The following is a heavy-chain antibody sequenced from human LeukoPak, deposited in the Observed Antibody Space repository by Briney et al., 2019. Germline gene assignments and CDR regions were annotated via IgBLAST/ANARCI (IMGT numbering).Heavy chain of an antibody. V-gene: IGHV4-4*02. CDR1: GGSISTSNW. Sequence: SETLSLTCDVSGGSISTSNWWTWVRQSPGKGLEWIGEIYHSGSTNYNPSLKSRVSISVDNSKNQFSLKLSSVTAADTAVYYCASSPAGGYSSKLYNWFDPWGQGTLVTVSS. CDR3: ASSPAGGYSSKLYNWFDP. J-gene: IGHJ5*02. CDR2: IYHSGST. D-gene: IGHD6-19*01.